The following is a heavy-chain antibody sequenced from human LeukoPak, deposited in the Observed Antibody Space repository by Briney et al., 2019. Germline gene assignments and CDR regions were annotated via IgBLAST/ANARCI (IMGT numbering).Heavy chain of an antibody. Sequence: AGGSLRHSCAASGFTFSSYAMHWVRQAPGKGLEWVAVISYDGSNKYYADSVKGRFTISRDNSKNTLYLQMNSLRAEDTAVYYCASWFGIAVADPGYFDYWGQGTLVTVSS. CDR3: ASWFGIAVADPGYFDY. D-gene: IGHD6-19*01. CDR1: GFTFSSYA. J-gene: IGHJ4*02. V-gene: IGHV3-30*04. CDR2: ISYDGSNK.